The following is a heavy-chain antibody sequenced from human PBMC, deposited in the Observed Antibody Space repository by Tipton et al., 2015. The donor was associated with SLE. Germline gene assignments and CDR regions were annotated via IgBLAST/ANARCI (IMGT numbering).Heavy chain of an antibody. CDR3: ARALSTVDGRELLRFDY. J-gene: IGHJ4*02. Sequence: QLVQSGGGLVQPGGSLRLSCAASGFTFSSYEMNWVRQAPGKGLEWDSYISSSGSTIYYADSVKGRFTISRDNAKNSLYLQMNSLRSEDTAVYYCARALSTVDGRELLRFDYWGQGTLVTVSS. CDR1: GFTFSSYE. D-gene: IGHD1-26*01. V-gene: IGHV3-48*03. CDR2: ISSSGSTI.